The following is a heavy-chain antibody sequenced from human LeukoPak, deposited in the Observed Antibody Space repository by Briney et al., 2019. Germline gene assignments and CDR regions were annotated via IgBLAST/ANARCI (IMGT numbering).Heavy chain of an antibody. V-gene: IGHV4-39*07. D-gene: IGHD4-23*01. CDR1: GGSISSSSYY. J-gene: IGHJ4*02. CDR2: IYYSGST. CDR3: ARGHGGNSRVWYYFDY. Sequence: PSETLSLTCTVSGGSISSSSYYWGWIRQPPGKGLEWIGSIYYSGSTYYNPSLKSRVTISVDTSKNQFSLKLISVTAADTAVYYCARGHGGNSRVWYYFDYWGQGTLVTVSS.